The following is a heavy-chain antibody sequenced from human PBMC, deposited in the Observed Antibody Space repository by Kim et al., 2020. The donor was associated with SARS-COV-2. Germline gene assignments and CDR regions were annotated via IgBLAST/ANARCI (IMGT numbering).Heavy chain of an antibody. CDR2: SSST. CDR3: VREPAS. Sequence: SSSTEYAASAHGRLTISRDNAKKSLSLQMNRLTPEDTAVYYCVREPASWGQGTLVTVSS. J-gene: IGHJ5*02. V-gene: IGHV3-11*05.